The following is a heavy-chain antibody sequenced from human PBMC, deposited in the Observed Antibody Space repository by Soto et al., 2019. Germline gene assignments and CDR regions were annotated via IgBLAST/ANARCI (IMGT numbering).Heavy chain of an antibody. CDR3: ARHLREYWETRPYGMDX. Sequence: SDTLSVTCAVSGGSISSVSYSWSWIRQPPGKGLELIGSVYYSGKTYYNPSLKSRVTICVDTSNQQFSLKLSSVTAADTGIYYCARHLREYWETRPYGMDXWGQVITVTVS. D-gene: IGHD3-10*01. J-gene: IGHJ6*02. CDR1: GGSISSVSYS. CDR2: VYYSGKT. V-gene: IGHV4-30-2*03.